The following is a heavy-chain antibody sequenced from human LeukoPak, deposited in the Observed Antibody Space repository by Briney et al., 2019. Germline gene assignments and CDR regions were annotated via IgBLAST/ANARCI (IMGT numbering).Heavy chain of an antibody. CDR1: GGSIRSSNW. Sequence: SETLSLTCGVSGGSIRSSNWWSWVRQPPGKGLEWIGEIYHSGSTNYNPSLKSRVTISVDKSKNQFSLNLSSVTAADTAVYYCARDKRYDYDTSGHFDYWGQGTLVTVSS. V-gene: IGHV4-4*02. J-gene: IGHJ4*02. CDR3: ARDKRYDYDTSGHFDY. D-gene: IGHD3-22*01. CDR2: IYHSGST.